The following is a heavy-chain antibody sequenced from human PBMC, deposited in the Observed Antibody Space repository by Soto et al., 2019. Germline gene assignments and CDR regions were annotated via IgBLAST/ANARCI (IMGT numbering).Heavy chain of an antibody. J-gene: IGHJ6*03. CDR2: TYYRSRWYN. CDR1: GDSVSSNNAA. V-gene: IGHV6-1*01. D-gene: IGHD1-7*01. CDR3: AGTTSHYWYYTDV. Sequence: PSQTLSLTCAISGDSVSSNNAAWNWIRQSPSRGLEWLGRTYYRSRWYNDYAVSVKSRITVNPDTSKNQFSLQLTSVTPEDTAVYYCAGTTSHYWYYTDVWGKGTTVTVSS.